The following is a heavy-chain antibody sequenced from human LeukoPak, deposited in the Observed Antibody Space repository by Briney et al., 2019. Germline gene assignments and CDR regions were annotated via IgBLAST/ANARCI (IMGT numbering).Heavy chain of an antibody. CDR1: GGSISSYY. CDR3: ARQAVAGTSYYGMDV. CDR2: IYYSGST. J-gene: IGHJ6*02. D-gene: IGHD6-19*01. V-gene: IGHV4-59*08. Sequence: SETLSLTCTVSGGSISSYYWSWIRQPPGKGLEWIGYIYYSGSTNYNPSLKSRVTISVDTSKNQFSLKLSSVTAADTAVYYCARQAVAGTSYYGMDVLGQGTTVTGPS.